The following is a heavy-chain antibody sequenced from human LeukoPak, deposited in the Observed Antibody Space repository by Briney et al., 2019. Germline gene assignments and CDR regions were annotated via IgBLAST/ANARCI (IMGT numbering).Heavy chain of an antibody. Sequence: SETLSLTCSDSGYSISSSYYWSWIRQPAGKGLEWIGRIYTSGSTNYNPSLKSRVTMSVDTSKNQFSLKLSSVTAADTAVYYCARSADWLLHGFDYWGQGTLVTVSS. CDR1: GYSISSSYY. CDR2: IYTSGST. CDR3: ARSADWLLHGFDY. D-gene: IGHD3-9*01. V-gene: IGHV4-4*07. J-gene: IGHJ4*02.